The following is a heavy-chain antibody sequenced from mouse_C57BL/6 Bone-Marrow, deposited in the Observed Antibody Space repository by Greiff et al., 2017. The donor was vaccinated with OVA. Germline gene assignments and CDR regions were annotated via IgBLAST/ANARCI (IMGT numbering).Heavy chain of an antibody. CDR1: GFTFSSYA. CDR2: ISDGGSYT. J-gene: IGHJ2*01. D-gene: IGHD1-1*01. CDR3: ARAPGCYGSSFDY. V-gene: IGHV5-4*01. Sequence: EVHLVESGGGLVKPGGSLKLSCAASGFTFSSYAMSWVRQTPEKRLEWVATISDGGSYTYYPDNVKGRFTISRDNAKNNLYLQMSHLKSEDTAMYYCARAPGCYGSSFDYWGQGTTLTVSS.